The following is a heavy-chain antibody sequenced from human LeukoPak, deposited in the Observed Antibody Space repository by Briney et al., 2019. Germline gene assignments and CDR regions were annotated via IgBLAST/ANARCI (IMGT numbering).Heavy chain of an antibody. D-gene: IGHD4-17*01. CDR1: GGTFSSYA. Sequence: SVKVSCKASGGTFSSYAISWVRQAPGQGLEWMGRIIPIFGTANYAQKFQGRVTITTDESTSTAYMELSSLRSEDTAAYYCARRLGLGYGDYESAFDIWGQGTMVTVSS. V-gene: IGHV1-69*05. J-gene: IGHJ3*02. CDR2: IIPIFGTA. CDR3: ARRLGLGYGDYESAFDI.